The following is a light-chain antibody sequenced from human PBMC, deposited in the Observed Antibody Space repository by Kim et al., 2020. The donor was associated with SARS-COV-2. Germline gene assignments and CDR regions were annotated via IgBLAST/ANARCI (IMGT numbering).Light chain of an antibody. V-gene: IGLV2-14*03. CDR1: STDGGGYHY. J-gene: IGLJ1*01. CDR2: DVS. CDR3: SSYTSSSTLV. Sequence: HTNTISSDGASTDGGGYHYVSWTQPHPGKAPNLMIYDVSNRPAGVSNRFSGSKSGNTASLTISGLQAEDEADYYCSSYTSSSTLVFGTGTKVTV.